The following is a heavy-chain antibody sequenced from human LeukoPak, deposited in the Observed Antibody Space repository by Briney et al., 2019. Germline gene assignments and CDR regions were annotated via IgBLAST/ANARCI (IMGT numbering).Heavy chain of an antibody. J-gene: IGHJ5*01. CDR1: GGSISNYF. D-gene: IGHD5-12*01. CDR2: IYYTGST. Sequence: SETLSLTCTVSGGSISNYFWGWIRQPPGKGLEWIGYIYYTGSTNYNPSLKSRVTISVDTAKNQFSLNVRSVTAADTAVYYCARELYSGYDSWGQGTLVTVST. V-gene: IGHV4-59*01. CDR3: ARELYSGYDS.